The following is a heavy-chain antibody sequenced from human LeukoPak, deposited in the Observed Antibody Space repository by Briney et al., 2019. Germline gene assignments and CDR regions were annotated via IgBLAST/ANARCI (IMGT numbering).Heavy chain of an antibody. CDR1: GFTFNSYA. CDR2: ISGSGRST. CDR3: AKDRAAMGDFDY. V-gene: IGHV3-23*01. Sequence: QPGGSLRLSCAASGFTFNSYALTWVSQAPGKGLESVSTISGSGRSTSYAGSVKGRFTISRDNSKNTLYLQMNSLRAEDTAVYYCAKDRAAMGDFDYWGQGTLVTVSS. J-gene: IGHJ4*02. D-gene: IGHD5-18*01.